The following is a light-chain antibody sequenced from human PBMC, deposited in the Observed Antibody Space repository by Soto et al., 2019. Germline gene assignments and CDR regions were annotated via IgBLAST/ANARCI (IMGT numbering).Light chain of an antibody. V-gene: IGLV2-8*01. J-gene: IGLJ1*01. CDR2: EVT. CDR3: SSYAGSDTFV. Sequence: QSALTQPPSASGSPGQSVTISWTGTNSDVGGYNFVSWYQQHPGKAPKLMVYEVTKRPSGVPDRFSGSKSGTTASLIVSGLQAEDEADYYCSSYAGSDTFVFGTGTKLTVL. CDR1: NSDVGGYNF.